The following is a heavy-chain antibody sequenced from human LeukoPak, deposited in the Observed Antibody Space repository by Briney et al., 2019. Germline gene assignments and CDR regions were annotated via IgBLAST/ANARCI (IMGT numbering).Heavy chain of an antibody. J-gene: IGHJ4*02. CDR3: ARECYDSSGYYYGD. V-gene: IGHV3-74*01. D-gene: IGHD3-22*01. Sequence: PGGSLRLSCAASGFTFSSYWMHWVRQAPGKGLVWVSRINSYGSSTSYADSVKGRFTISRDNAKNTLYLQMNSLRAEDTAVYYCARECYDSSGYYYGDWGQGTLVTVSS. CDR2: INSYGSST. CDR1: GFTFSSYW.